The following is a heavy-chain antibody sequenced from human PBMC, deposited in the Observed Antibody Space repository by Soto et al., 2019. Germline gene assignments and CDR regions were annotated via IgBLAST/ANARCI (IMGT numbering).Heavy chain of an antibody. Sequence: EVQLAESGGGLAQPGGSLSFSCAASEFTPGGYAMVWVRRAPGKELEYVSGISSNGVGTYYANSVQGRFTISRDNSKNTVYLQMGSLRPEDMAVYYCARRARPDFYYMDVWGKGTTVTVSS. CDR3: ARRARPDFYYMDV. D-gene: IGHD6-6*01. CDR1: EFTPGGYA. CDR2: ISSNGVGT. V-gene: IGHV3-64*01. J-gene: IGHJ6*03.